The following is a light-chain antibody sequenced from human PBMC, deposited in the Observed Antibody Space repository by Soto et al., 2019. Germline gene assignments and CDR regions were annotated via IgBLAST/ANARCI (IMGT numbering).Light chain of an antibody. CDR3: QQYGSSPMT. Sequence: DILMTQSPDSLAVSLGERATINCKSSQSVLYSSNNKNYLAWYQQKPGQPPKLLIYWASTRESGVPDRFSGSGSGTDFTLTISRLEPEDFAVYYCQQYGSSPMTFGQGTRLEIK. J-gene: IGKJ5*01. CDR2: WAS. V-gene: IGKV4-1*01. CDR1: QSVLYSSNNKNY.